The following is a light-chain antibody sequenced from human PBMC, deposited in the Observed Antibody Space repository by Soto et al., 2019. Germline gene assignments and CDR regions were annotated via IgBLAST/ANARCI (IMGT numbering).Light chain of an antibody. CDR1: SYNIGAGYD. Sequence: QSVLTQPPSVSGAPGQRVTISCTGSSYNIGAGYDVHWYQQLPGTAPKLLIYGNSNRPSGVPDRFSGSKSGTSASLAITGLQAEDEADYYCQSYDSSLSGVVFGGWTKLTVL. CDR2: GNS. J-gene: IGLJ2*01. CDR3: QSYDSSLSGVV. V-gene: IGLV1-40*01.